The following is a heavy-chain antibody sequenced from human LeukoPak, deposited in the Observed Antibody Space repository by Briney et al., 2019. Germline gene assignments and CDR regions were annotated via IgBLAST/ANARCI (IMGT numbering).Heavy chain of an antibody. CDR3: ARTRIFRWFDY. J-gene: IGHJ4*02. Sequence: SETLSLTCAVYGGSFSGYYWSWIRQPPGKGLEWIGEINHSGSTNYNPSLKSRVTISVDTSKNQFSLKLSSVTAADTAVYYCARTRIFRWFDYWGQGTLVTVSS. D-gene: IGHD3-3*01. V-gene: IGHV4-34*01. CDR2: INHSGST. CDR1: GGSFSGYY.